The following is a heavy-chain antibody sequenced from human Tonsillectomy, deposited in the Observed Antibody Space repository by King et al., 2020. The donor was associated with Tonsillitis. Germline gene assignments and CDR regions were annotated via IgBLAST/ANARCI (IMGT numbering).Heavy chain of an antibody. J-gene: IGHJ4*02. CDR1: GGSINSYY. Sequence: QLQESGPGLVKPSETLSLTCTVSGGSINSYYWSWIRQPPGEGLEWIGYIYYSGSTNYNPSLKSRVSISVDTAKNQFSLNLTSVTAADTAVYYCARRGSGWSHFDYWGQGTLVTGSS. CDR2: IYYSGST. CDR3: ARRGSGWSHFDY. D-gene: IGHD6-13*01. V-gene: IGHV4-59*01.